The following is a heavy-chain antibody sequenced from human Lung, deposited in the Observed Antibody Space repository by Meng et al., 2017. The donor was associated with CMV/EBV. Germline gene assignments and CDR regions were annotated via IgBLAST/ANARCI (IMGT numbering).Heavy chain of an antibody. D-gene: IGHD2-2*01. Sequence: SETXSLTCTVSGGSISSSSYYWGWIRQPPGKGLEWIGSIYYSGSTYYNPYLKSRVTISVDTYKNQFSLKLSSVTAADTAVYYCARDRIPAAISWVDPGGQGTLVTVSS. J-gene: IGHJ5*02. CDR3: ARDRIPAAISWVDP. V-gene: IGHV4-39*07. CDR1: GGSISSSSYY. CDR2: IYYSGST.